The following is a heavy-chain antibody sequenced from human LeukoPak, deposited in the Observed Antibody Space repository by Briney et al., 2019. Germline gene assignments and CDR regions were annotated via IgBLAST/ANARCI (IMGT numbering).Heavy chain of an antibody. CDR2: IIPIFGTA. Sequence: SSVKVSCKASGGTFSSYAISWVRQAPGQGLEWMGGIIPIFGTANYAQKFQGRVTITADESTSTAYMELSSLRSEDTAVYYCARDPVSSSWYGGASNYWGQGTLVTVSS. CDR1: GGTFSSYA. CDR3: ARDPVSSSWYGGASNY. D-gene: IGHD6-13*01. V-gene: IGHV1-69*01. J-gene: IGHJ4*02.